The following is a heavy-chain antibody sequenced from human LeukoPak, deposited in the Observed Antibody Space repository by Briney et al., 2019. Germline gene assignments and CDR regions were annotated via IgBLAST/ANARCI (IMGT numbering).Heavy chain of an antibody. J-gene: IGHJ6*02. CDR2: ISGSGGST. D-gene: IGHD4-11*01. V-gene: IGHV3-23*01. Sequence: GGSLRLSCAASGFTFSTYAMSWVRQAPGKGLEWVSSISGSGGSTSYADSVKGRFIISRDNAKNSLYLQMNSLRDEDTAVYYCARDGERTDYKHYYYYYGMDVWGQGTTVTVSS. CDR3: ARDGERTDYKHYYYYYGMDV. CDR1: GFTFSTYA.